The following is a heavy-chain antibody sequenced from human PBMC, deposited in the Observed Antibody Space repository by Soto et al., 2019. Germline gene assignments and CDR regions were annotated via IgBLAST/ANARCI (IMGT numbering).Heavy chain of an antibody. CDR3: ASETTAYDY. V-gene: IGHV1-18*01. J-gene: IGHJ4*02. CDR1: GYTFTSYG. D-gene: IGHD4-17*01. CDR2: ISAYNGNT. Sequence: VQLVHSGAEVKKPGASVKVSCKASGYTFTSYGISWVRQAPGQGLEWMGWISAYNGNTTYAQKLQGRVTMTTDTATRPAYIEVRSLRSADPAVYYCASETTAYDYAGQGTLDTVSA.